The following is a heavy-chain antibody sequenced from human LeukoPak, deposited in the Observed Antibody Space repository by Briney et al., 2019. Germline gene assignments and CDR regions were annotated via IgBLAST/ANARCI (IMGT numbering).Heavy chain of an antibody. Sequence: PSETLSLTCTVSGGSISSSSYYWGWIRQPPGKGLEWIGSIYYSGSTYYNPSLKSLVTISVDTSKNQFSLKLSSVTAADTTVYSCARLRWLVRGFDYWGQGTLVTVSS. CDR1: GGSISSSSYY. D-gene: IGHD6-19*01. J-gene: IGHJ4*02. CDR3: ARLRWLVRGFDY. CDR2: IYYSGST. V-gene: IGHV4-39*01.